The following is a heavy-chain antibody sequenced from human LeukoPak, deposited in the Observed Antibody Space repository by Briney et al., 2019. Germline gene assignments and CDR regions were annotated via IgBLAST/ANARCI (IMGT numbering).Heavy chain of an antibody. D-gene: IGHD5-12*01. Sequence: LETLSLTCTVSGGSVSSGSGYWSWMRQPPGKGLEWFGHISYSGSTNYNPSLKSRVTISLDTSKNQLSLKLSSVTAADTAVYFCVRDLVATIDHYYYGMDVWGQGTTVTVSS. CDR2: ISYSGST. CDR1: GGSVSSGSGY. J-gene: IGHJ6*02. V-gene: IGHV4-61*01. CDR3: VRDLVATIDHYYYGMDV.